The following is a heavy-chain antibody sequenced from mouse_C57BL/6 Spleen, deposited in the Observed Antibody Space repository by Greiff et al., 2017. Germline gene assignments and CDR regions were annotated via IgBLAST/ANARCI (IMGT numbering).Heavy chain of an antibody. V-gene: IGHV1-69*01. CDR3: ARRDSGTENCWYFDV. D-gene: IGHD4-1*01. CDR2: IDPSDSYT. J-gene: IGHJ1*03. CDR1: GYTFTSYW. Sequence: QVQLQQSGAELVMPGASVKLSCKASGYTFTSYWMHWVKQRPGQGLEWIGEIDPSDSYTNYNQKFKGKSTLTVDKSSSTAYMQLSSLTSEDSAVYYCARRDSGTENCWYFDVWGTGTTVTVSS.